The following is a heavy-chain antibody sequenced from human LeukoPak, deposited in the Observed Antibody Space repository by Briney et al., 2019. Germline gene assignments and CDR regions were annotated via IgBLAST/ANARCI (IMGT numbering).Heavy chain of an antibody. CDR1: GFTFSSYA. D-gene: IGHD3-3*01. CDR2: ISYDGSNK. CDR3: AKGSRPTITIFGVVIIAPVN. V-gene: IGHV3-30-3*01. J-gene: IGHJ4*02. Sequence: GGSLRLSCAASGFTFSSYAMHWVRQAPGKGLEWVAVISYDGSNKYYADSVKGRFTISRDNSKNTLYLQMNSLRAEDTAVYYCAKGSRPTITIFGVVIIAPVNWGQGTLVTVSS.